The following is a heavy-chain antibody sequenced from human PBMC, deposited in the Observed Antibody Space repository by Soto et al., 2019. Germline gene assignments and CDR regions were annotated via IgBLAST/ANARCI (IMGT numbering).Heavy chain of an antibody. CDR2: ISGSGKDT. Sequence: VALVESGGGLVKPGGSLTLSCATSGFTFSNYRMNWVRQAPGKGLEWVASISGSGKDTFYRDSVKGRFTISRDNAESSLVLQMNSLTVDDTAVYHCARVHLVRTSSYYCGMDVWGPGTTVTVSS. D-gene: IGHD6-6*01. V-gene: IGHV3-21*06. CDR1: GFTFSNYR. J-gene: IGHJ6*02. CDR3: ARVHLVRTSSYYCGMDV.